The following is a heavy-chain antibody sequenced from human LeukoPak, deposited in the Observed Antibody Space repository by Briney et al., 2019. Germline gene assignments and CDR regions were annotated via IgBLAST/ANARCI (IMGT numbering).Heavy chain of an antibody. V-gene: IGHV4-34*01. CDR3: ARHEIRGGISGGLDY. Sequence: SETLSLTCAVYGGSFSGYYWSWIRQPPGKGLEWIGEINHSGSTNYNPSLKSRVTISVDTSKNQFSLKLSSVTAADTAVYYCARHEIRGGISGGLDYWGQGTLVTVSS. CDR2: INHSGST. J-gene: IGHJ4*02. D-gene: IGHD1-1*01. CDR1: GGSFSGYY.